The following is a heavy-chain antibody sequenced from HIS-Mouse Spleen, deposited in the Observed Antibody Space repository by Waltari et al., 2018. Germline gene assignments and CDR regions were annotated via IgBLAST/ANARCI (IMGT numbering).Heavy chain of an antibody. J-gene: IGHJ2*01. Sequence: QLQLQESGPGLVKPSETLSLTCTVSGGSISSSSYYWGWIRQPPGKGLEWIGRIYYSWSTYYNPPLKSRVTISVDTSKNQFSLKLSSVTAADTAVYYCAREIPYSSSWYDWYFDLWGRGTLVTVSS. CDR3: AREIPYSSSWYDWYFDL. V-gene: IGHV4-39*07. D-gene: IGHD6-13*01. CDR2: IYYSWST. CDR1: GGSISSSSYY.